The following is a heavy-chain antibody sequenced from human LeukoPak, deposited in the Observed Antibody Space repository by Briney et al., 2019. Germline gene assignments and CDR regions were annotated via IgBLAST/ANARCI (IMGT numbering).Heavy chain of an antibody. CDR2: ISGVGGST. CDR3: ASAPSAFSSGWYGD. D-gene: IGHD6-19*01. CDR1: GFNFNKYW. V-gene: IGHV3-23*01. J-gene: IGHJ4*02. Sequence: GGSLRLSCAASGFNFNKYWMNWVRQAPGKGLEWVSTISGVGGSTYYADSVKGRFTISRDNSKNTLYLHMNSLRPEDTAVYFCASAPSAFSSGWYGDWGQGTLVTVSS.